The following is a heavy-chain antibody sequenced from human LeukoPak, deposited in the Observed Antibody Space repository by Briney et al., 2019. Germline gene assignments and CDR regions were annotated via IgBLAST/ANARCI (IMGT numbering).Heavy chain of an antibody. J-gene: IGHJ3*02. D-gene: IGHD4-17*01. CDR3: ASLGPTVTTLSGSFDI. V-gene: IGHV4-59*01. CDR2: IYYSGST. CDR1: GGSISSYY. Sequence: SETLSLTCTVSGGSISSYYWSWIRQPPGKGLEWIGYIYYSGSTNYNPSLKSRVTISVDTSKNQFSLKLSSVTAADTAVYYCASLGPTVTTLSGSFDIWGQGTMVTVSS.